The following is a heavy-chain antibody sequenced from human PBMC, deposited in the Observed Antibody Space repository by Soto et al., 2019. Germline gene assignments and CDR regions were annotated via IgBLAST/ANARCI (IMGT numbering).Heavy chain of an antibody. CDR2: FDPEDGET. CDR3: AATVSGPNWFDP. J-gene: IGHJ5*02. V-gene: IGHV1-24*01. Sequence: GASVKVSCKVSGYTLTDLSMHWVRQAPGKGPEWMGGFDPEDGETIYAQKFQGRVTMTEDTSTDTAYMELSSLRSEDTAVYYCAATVSGPNWFDPWGQGTLVTVSS. D-gene: IGHD4-17*01. CDR1: GYTLTDLS.